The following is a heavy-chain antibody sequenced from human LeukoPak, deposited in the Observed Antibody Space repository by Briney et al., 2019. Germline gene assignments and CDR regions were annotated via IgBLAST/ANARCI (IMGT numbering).Heavy chain of an antibody. CDR1: GFTFSDYY. Sequence: GGSLRLSCAASGFTFSDYYMSWVRQAPGKGLEWVSLIYSGGNTDHADSVKGRFTISRDTSKRTLYLQMNSLRAEDTAVYYCARAYCSTTSCYPHLFDYWGQGTLVTDSS. J-gene: IGHJ4*02. CDR2: IYSGGNT. CDR3: ARAYCSTTSCYPHLFDY. V-gene: IGHV3-53*01. D-gene: IGHD2-2*01.